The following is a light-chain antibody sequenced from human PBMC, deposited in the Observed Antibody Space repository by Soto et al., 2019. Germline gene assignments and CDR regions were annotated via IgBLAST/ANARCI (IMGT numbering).Light chain of an antibody. V-gene: IGLV2-14*01. CDR1: SSDVGGYNY. J-gene: IGLJ2*01. CDR2: DVT. CDR3: SSYTSSSTLA. Sequence: QSALTQPASVSGSPGQSITISCTGTSSDVGGYNYVSWYQQHPGKAPKVMILDVTNRPSVVSNRFSGSKSGNTASLTISGLQAEDEADYYCSSYTSSSTLAFGGGTQLTVL.